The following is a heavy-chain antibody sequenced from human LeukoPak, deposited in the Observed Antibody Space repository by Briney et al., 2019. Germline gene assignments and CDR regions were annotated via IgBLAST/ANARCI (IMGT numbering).Heavy chain of an antibody. V-gene: IGHV3-23*01. CDR3: AKRSLEVWSPGHSDF. D-gene: IGHD3-10*01. CDR2: ISGSGGSR. J-gene: IGHJ4*02. CDR1: GFTFSSYA. Sequence: PGGSLRLSCAASGFTFSSYAMKWVRQAPGKGLEWVSAISGSGGSRYYADSVKGRFTISRDNSKNTLYLHMNSLRDEDTALYYCAKRSLEVWSPGHSDFWGQGTLVTVSS.